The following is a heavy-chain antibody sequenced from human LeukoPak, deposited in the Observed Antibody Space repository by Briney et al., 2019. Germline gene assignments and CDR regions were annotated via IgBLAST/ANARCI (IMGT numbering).Heavy chain of an antibody. CDR2: INHSGST. CDR1: GGSFSGYY. CDR3: ARGYRVVGATRPLYYFDY. J-gene: IGHJ4*02. V-gene: IGHV4-34*01. Sequence: PSETLSLTCAVYGGSFSGYYWSWIRQPPGKGLEWIGEINHSGSTNYNPSLKSRVTISVDTSKNQFSLRLSSVTAADTAMYYCARGYRVVGATRPLYYFDYWGQGTLVTVSS. D-gene: IGHD1-26*01.